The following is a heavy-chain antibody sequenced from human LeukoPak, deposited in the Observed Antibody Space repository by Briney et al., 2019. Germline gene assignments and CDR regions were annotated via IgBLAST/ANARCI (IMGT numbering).Heavy chain of an antibody. D-gene: IGHD3-3*01. CDR3: ASIYSLWSGFFDF. V-gene: IGHV4-38-2*01. CDR2: IYHSGGN. CDR1: GYSISSGYF. Sequence: PSETLSLTCAVSGYSISSGYFWGWIRQPPGKGLEWIGSIYHSGGNYYNPSLKSRLTISADTSKNQVSLKLTSVTAADTAIYYCASIYSLWSGFFDFWGQGTLVTVSS. J-gene: IGHJ4*02.